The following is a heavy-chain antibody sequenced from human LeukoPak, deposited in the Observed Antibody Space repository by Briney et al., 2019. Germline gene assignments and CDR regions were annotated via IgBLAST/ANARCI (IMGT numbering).Heavy chain of an antibody. CDR3: AREIDCCGGRCFGRYYDYGMDF. V-gene: IGHV3-11*05. J-gene: IGHJ6*02. CDR2: MSSSSSYT. Sequence: PGGSLRLSCAASGFTFSAYYMSWVRQAPGKGLEWISYMSSSSSYTNHADSVKGRFTIFRDNAKNILYLQMSSLRAEHTAVYYCAREIDCCGGRCFGRYYDYGMDFWGQGTPVTVSS. CDR1: GFTFSAYY. D-gene: IGHD2-15*01.